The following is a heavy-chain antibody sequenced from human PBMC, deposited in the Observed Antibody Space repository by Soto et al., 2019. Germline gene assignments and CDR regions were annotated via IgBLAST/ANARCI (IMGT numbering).Heavy chain of an antibody. CDR2: IYYSGST. J-gene: IGHJ3*02. V-gene: IGHV4-59*01. CDR1: GGSISSYY. Sequence: SETLSLTCTVSGGSISSYYWSWIRQPPGKGLEWIGYIYYSGSTNYNPSLKSRVTISVDTSKNQFSLKLSSVTAADTAVYYCAGLYSSSSIGAFDIWGQGTMVTVSS. CDR3: AGLYSSSSIGAFDI. D-gene: IGHD6-6*01.